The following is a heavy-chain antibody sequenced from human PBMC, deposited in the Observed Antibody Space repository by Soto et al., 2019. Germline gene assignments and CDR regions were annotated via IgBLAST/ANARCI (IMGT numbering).Heavy chain of an antibody. Sequence: GASVKVSCKASVYTFTSYAMHWVRQAPGQRLEWMGWINAGNGNTKYSQKFQGRVTITRDTSASTAYMELSSLRSEDTAVYYCASNSYYDILTGYYIPAFDIWGQGTMDTVS. CDR2: INAGNGNT. CDR3: ASNSYYDILTGYYIPAFDI. V-gene: IGHV1-3*01. J-gene: IGHJ3*02. CDR1: VYTFTSYA. D-gene: IGHD3-9*01.